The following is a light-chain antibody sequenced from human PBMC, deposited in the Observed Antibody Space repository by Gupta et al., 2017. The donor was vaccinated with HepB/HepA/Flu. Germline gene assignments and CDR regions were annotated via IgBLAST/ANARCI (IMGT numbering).Light chain of an antibody. J-gene: IGLJ1*01. CDR3: NSRDSSGNHYV. CDR2: GKN. Sequence: SSELTQDPAVSVAFGQTVRITCQGDRPRSYYASWYQQKPGQAPVLVIYGKNNRPSGVPHRFSGSSSGNTASLTITGAQAEDEADYYCNSRDSSGNHYVFGTGTKVTVL. V-gene: IGLV3-19*01. CDR1: RPRSYY.